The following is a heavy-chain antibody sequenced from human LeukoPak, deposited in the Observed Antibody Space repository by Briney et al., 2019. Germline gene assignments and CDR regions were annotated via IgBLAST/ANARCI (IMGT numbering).Heavy chain of an antibody. CDR1: GFTFSNYT. CDR2: ITSSSYYI. J-gene: IGHJ4*02. V-gene: IGHV3-21*01. D-gene: IGHD3-16*02. CDR3: ARHDSFIPY. Sequence: GSLRLSCAASGFTFSNYTMNWVRQAPGKGLEWVSSITSSSYYIYYADSVKGRFTISRDSAKNSLYLQMNSLRAEDTAVYFCARHDSFIPYWGQGTLVTVTS.